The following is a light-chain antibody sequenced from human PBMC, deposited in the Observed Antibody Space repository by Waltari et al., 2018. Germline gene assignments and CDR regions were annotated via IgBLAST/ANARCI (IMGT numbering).Light chain of an antibody. CDR1: QSISSW. Sequence: DIHMTHSPTPLSASVGDRVTCTCRASQSISSWLAWYQQKPGKAPKLLIYKASSLESGVPSRFSGSGSGTEFTLTISSLQPDDFATYYCQQYNSYSRTFGQGTKLEI. J-gene: IGKJ2*01. CDR2: KAS. CDR3: QQYNSYSRT. V-gene: IGKV1-5*03.